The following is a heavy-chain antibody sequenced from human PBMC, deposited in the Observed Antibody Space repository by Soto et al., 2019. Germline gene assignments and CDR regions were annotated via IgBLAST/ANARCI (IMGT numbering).Heavy chain of an antibody. CDR3: ARALRGDY. V-gene: IGHV4-59*01. CDR1: NGSFTNFY. J-gene: IGHJ4*02. D-gene: IGHD3-10*01. Sequence: SETLSLTCTVSNGSFTNFYWSWIRQPPGKGLEWIGYIYYNGNTNYNPSLKSRVTMSVDTSKNQFSLNLTSVTAADTAAYYCARALRGDYWGQGILVTVSS. CDR2: IYYNGNT.